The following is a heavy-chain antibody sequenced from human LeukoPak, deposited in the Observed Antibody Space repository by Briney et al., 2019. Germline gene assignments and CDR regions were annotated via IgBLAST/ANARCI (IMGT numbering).Heavy chain of an antibody. Sequence: GGSLRLSCAVSGFTFSGFWMSWSRQAPGEGLEWVASINSDGSEGYYADVVKGRFTISRDNAKNSLYLQINSLRAEDTAVYYCAKDVCTNGVCYMDYWGQGTLVTVSS. CDR2: INSDGSEG. V-gene: IGHV3-7*03. CDR1: GFTFSGFW. D-gene: IGHD2-8*01. CDR3: AKDVCTNGVCYMDY. J-gene: IGHJ4*02.